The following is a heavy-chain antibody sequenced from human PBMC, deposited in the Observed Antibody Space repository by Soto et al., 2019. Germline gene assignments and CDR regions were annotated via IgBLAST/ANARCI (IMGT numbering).Heavy chain of an antibody. Sequence: QVQLVQSGAEVKKPGASVKVSCKASGYTFTSYGISWVRQAPGQGLEWMGWISAYNGNTNYAQKLQGRVTMTTDTPTSTAYMELRSLRSDDTAVYYCARVGEWFAAEHYYYGMDVWGQGTTVTVSS. CDR2: ISAYNGNT. CDR3: ARVGEWFAAEHYYYGMDV. D-gene: IGHD3-10*01. V-gene: IGHV1-18*01. J-gene: IGHJ6*02. CDR1: GYTFTSYG.